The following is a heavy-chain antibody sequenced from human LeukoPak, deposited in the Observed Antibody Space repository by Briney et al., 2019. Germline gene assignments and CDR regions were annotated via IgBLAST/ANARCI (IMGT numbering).Heavy chain of an antibody. V-gene: IGHV4-4*07. CDR1: GVSISSYY. J-gene: IGHJ4*02. Sequence: SETLSLTCTVSGVSISSYYWSWIRQPAGKGLEWIGRMYISGSTNYNPSLKSRVTMSVDTSKNQSSLKLSSVTAADTAVYYCARDTSSGWYYFDYWGQGTLVTVSS. CDR2: MYISGST. D-gene: IGHD6-19*01. CDR3: ARDTSSGWYYFDY.